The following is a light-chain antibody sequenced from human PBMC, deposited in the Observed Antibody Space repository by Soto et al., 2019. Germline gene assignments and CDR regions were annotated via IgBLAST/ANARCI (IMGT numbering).Light chain of an antibody. CDR1: SSDVGAYNF. CDR2: AVS. J-gene: IGLJ3*02. V-gene: IGLV2-14*01. CDR3: HSSTTTKTRV. Sequence: QSVLTQPASVSGSPGQSITSSCTGTSSDVGAYNFVSWYQQHPGKAPKLMIYAVSNRPSGVSNRFSGSKSGNTASLTISGLQAEDEADYYCHSSTTTKTRVFGGGTKLTV.